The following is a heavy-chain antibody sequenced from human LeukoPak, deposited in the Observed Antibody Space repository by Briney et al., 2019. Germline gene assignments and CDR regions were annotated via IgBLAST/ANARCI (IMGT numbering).Heavy chain of an antibody. D-gene: IGHD1-26*01. CDR3: ARSVRRIVGATGY. Sequence: GASVKVSCKGSGYTFTGYYMHWVRQAPGQGLEWMGWINPNSGGTNYAQKFQGRVTMTRNTSISTAYMELSSLRSEDTAVYYCARSVRRIVGATGYWGQGTLVTVSS. CDR1: GYTFTGYY. J-gene: IGHJ4*02. V-gene: IGHV1-2*02. CDR2: INPNSGGT.